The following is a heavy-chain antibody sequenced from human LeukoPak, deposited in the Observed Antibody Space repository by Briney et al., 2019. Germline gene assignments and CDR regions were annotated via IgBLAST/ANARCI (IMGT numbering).Heavy chain of an antibody. D-gene: IGHD1-1*01. CDR1: GFTFSDYA. Sequence: TGGSLRLSCAASGFTFSDYAMHWVRQAPGKGLEFVSVIGPIGVYTYYANSVKGRFTISRDNSKSTVSLQMGSLRDEDVAVYYCARSPPGRTNWNYYDYWGRGTLVTVSS. J-gene: IGHJ4*02. V-gene: IGHV3-64*01. CDR2: IGPIGVYT. CDR3: ARSPPGRTNWNYYDY.